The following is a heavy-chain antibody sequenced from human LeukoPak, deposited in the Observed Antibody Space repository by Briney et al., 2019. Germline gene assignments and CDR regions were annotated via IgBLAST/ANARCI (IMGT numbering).Heavy chain of an antibody. CDR2: ISNNGGYT. V-gene: IGHV3-23*01. CDR1: GFTFSSSA. J-gene: IGHJ4*02. D-gene: IGHD3-22*01. CDR3: AKGSYYDSGGSFYFDY. Sequence: GGSLRLSCAASGFTFSSSAMSWVRQAPGKGLEWVSAISNNGGYTYYADSVKGRFTISRDNSKNTLYVQVNSLGTEDTAAYYCAKGSYYDSGGSFYFDYWGQGTLVTVSS.